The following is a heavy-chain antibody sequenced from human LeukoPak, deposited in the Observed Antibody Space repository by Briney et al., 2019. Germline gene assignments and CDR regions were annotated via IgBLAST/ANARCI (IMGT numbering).Heavy chain of an antibody. CDR3: ARETPPVGGSHDDYDY. CDR1: GFTFSSYE. D-gene: IGHD1-26*01. J-gene: IGHJ4*02. CDR2: ISSSGSTI. Sequence: GGSLRLSCAASGFTFSSYEMNWVRQAPGKGLEWVSYISSSGSTIYYADSGKGRFTISRDNAKSSLYLQMNSLRAEDTAVYYCARETPPVGGSHDDYDYWGQGTLVTVSS. V-gene: IGHV3-48*03.